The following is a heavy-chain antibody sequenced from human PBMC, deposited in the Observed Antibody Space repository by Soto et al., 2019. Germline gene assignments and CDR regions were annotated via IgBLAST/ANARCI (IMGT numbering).Heavy chain of an antibody. CDR1: GAALHSGNYY. J-gene: IGHJ5*02. V-gene: IGHV4-31*03. CDR2: IYVTGAV. D-gene: IGHD2-21*01. CDR3: ARLRIATNNYKWFDP. Sequence: TPSLTGIVCGAALHSGNYYWVLMPQGPGKGLEWIGHIYVTGAVDYNPSLRDRITISQDTSERQFSLNLRLVTAADTAVYYCARLRIATNNYKWFDPWGQGTLVTVSS.